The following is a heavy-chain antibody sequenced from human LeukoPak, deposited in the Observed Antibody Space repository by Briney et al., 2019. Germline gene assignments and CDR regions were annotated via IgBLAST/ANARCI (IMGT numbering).Heavy chain of an antibody. D-gene: IGHD6-13*01. J-gene: IGHJ6*02. CDR1: GFTFSSYA. CDR2: ISGSGGST. V-gene: IGHV3-23*01. Sequence: GGPLRLSCAASGFTFSSYAMSWVRQAPGKGLEWVSAISGSGGSTYYADSVKGRFTISRDNSKNTLYLQMNSLRAEDTAVYYCAKDLVAAAGTGYYYYYYGMDVWGQGTTVTVSS. CDR3: AKDLVAAAGTGYYYYYYGMDV.